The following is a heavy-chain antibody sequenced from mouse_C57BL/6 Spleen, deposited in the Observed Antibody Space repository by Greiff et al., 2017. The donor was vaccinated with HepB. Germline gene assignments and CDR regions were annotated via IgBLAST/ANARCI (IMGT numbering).Heavy chain of an antibody. D-gene: IGHD2-12*01. V-gene: IGHV1-52*01. J-gene: IGHJ4*01. CDR2: IDPSDSET. CDR3: AREGYFHDRGDYYAMDY. CDR1: GYTFTSYW. Sequence: QVQLQQPGAELVRPGSSVKLSCKASGYTFTSYWMHWVKQRPIQGLEWIGNIDPSDSETHYNQKFKDKATLTVDKSSSTAYMQLSSLTSEDSAVYYCAREGYFHDRGDYYAMDYWGQGTSVTVSS.